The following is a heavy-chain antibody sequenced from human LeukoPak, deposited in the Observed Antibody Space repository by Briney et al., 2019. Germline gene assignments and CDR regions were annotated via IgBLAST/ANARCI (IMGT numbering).Heavy chain of an antibody. Sequence: ASVKVSCKTSGYTFTDNYIHWVRQAPGQGLEWMGWINPNSGGTNYAQKFQDRVTVTRDTSISTAYMELSSLRSEDTAVYYCASGSSGYYGDYWGQGTLVTVSS. J-gene: IGHJ4*02. V-gene: IGHV1-2*02. CDR1: GYTFTDNY. CDR3: ASGSSGYYGDY. CDR2: INPNSGGT. D-gene: IGHD3-22*01.